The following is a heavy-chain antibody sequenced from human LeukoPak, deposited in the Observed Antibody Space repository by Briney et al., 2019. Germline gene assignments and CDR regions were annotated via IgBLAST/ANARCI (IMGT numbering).Heavy chain of an antibody. CDR3: ARDPLYDILTGYPSYYFDY. J-gene: IGHJ4*02. D-gene: IGHD3-9*01. CDR1: GYTFTSYY. V-gene: IGHV1-46*01. Sequence: ASVKVSCKASGYTFTSYYMHWVRQAPGQGLEWMGIINPSGGSTSYAKKFQGRVTMTRDMSTSPVYMELSSLRSEDTAVYYCARDPLYDILTGYPSYYFDYWGQGTLVTVSS. CDR2: INPSGGST.